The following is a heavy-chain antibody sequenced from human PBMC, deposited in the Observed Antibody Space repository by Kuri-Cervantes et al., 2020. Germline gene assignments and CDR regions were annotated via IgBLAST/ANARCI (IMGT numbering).Heavy chain of an antibody. V-gene: IGHV3-74*01. CDR3: ARVGQWLDRNDAFDI. CDR2: INSDGSST. Sequence: GGSLRLSCAASGFTFSSYAMSWVCQAPGKGLVWASRINSDGSSTSYADSVKGRFTISRDNAKNTLYLQMNSLRAEDTAVYYCARVGQWLDRNDAFDIWGQGTMVTVSS. D-gene: IGHD6-19*01. CDR1: GFTFSSYA. J-gene: IGHJ3*02.